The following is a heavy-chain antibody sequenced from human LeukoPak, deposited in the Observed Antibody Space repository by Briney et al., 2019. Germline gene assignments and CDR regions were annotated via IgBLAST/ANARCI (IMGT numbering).Heavy chain of an antibody. D-gene: IGHD5-18*01. V-gene: IGHV3-30*18. Sequence: GGSLRLSCTASGFTLSSFGMHWVRQAPGKGLEWVAVISDDGSNTYYADSVKGRFTISRDNSKNTLYLQMNSLRAEDTAVYYCAKDADTATIIYWYFDLWGRGTLVTVSS. CDR1: GFTLSSFG. CDR3: AKDADTATIIYWYFDL. J-gene: IGHJ2*01. CDR2: ISDDGSNT.